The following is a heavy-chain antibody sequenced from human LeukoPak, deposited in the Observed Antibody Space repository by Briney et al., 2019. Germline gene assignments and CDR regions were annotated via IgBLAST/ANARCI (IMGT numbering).Heavy chain of an antibody. V-gene: IGHV2-5*02. Sequence: SGPTLANPTHTLTLSCTFSGFSRRASGEGVGWIRQPPGKVLEWLALIYWDHDKRYSTSLKSRLTITKDNSKNQVVLTMTNMDPVDTATEYCAHRHSTYYFDYWGQGTLVTVSS. CDR3: AHRHSTYYFDY. CDR1: GFSRRASGEG. CDR2: IYWDHDK. J-gene: IGHJ4*02.